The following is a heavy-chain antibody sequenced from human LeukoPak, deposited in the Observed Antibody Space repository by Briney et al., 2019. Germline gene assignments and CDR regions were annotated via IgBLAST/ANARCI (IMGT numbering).Heavy chain of an antibody. D-gene: IGHD3-22*01. V-gene: IGHV1-18*01. J-gene: IGHJ4*02. CDR2: INAYNGNT. Sequence: ASVKVSCKASGYTFTSYAMHWVRQAPGQRLEWMGWINAYNGNTNYAQKLQGRVTMTTDTSTSTAYMELRSLRSDDTAVYYCARVPDYYDSSGYYSIDYWGQGTLVTVSS. CDR3: ARVPDYYDSSGYYSIDY. CDR1: GYTFTSYA.